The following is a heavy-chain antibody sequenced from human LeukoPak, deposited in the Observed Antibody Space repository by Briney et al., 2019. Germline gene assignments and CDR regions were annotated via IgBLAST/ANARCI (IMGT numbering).Heavy chain of an antibody. V-gene: IGHV3-43*01. CDR2: ISWDGGST. CDR3: ARGDFWSGFYTVD. D-gene: IGHD3-3*01. CDR1: GFTFDDYT. Sequence: GGSLRLSCAASGFTFDDYTMHWVRQAPGKGLEWVSLISWDGGSTYYADSVKGRFTISRDNSKNTLYLQMNSLRAEDTAVYYCARGDFWSGFYTVDWGQGTLVTVSS. J-gene: IGHJ4*02.